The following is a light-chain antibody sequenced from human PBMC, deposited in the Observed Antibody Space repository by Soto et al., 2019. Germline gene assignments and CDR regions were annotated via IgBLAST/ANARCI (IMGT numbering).Light chain of an antibody. CDR1: SSDVGGYNY. CDR2: EVS. CDR3: CSYAGTTTWV. J-gene: IGLJ2*01. Sequence: QSALTQPASVSGSPGQSITISCTGTSSDVGGYNYVSWYQQHPGEAPKLMIYEVSNRPSGVSSRFSASKSGNTASLTISGVQAEDEADYYCCSYAGTTTWVFGGGTKLTVL. V-gene: IGLV2-23*02.